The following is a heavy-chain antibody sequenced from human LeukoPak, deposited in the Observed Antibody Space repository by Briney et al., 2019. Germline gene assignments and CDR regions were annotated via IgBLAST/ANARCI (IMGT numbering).Heavy chain of an antibody. D-gene: IGHD2-15*01. Sequence: GGSLRLSCAASGFTFSTYWMHWVRQAPGKGLVWVAVIWYDGSNKYYADSVKGRFTISRDNSKNTLYLQMNSLRAEDTAVYYCARDRVRYCSGGSCYSIDYWGQGTLVTVSS. CDR1: GFTFSTYW. CDR2: IWYDGSNK. J-gene: IGHJ4*02. V-gene: IGHV3-33*08. CDR3: ARDRVRYCSGGSCYSIDY.